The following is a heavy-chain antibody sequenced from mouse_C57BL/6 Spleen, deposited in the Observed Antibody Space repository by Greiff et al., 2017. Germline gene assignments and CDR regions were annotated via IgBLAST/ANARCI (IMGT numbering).Heavy chain of an antibody. CDR2: IYPGDGDT. V-gene: IGHV1-82*01. Sequence: VQLVVSGPELAKPGASVKISCKASGYAFSSSWMNWVNQRPGKGLEWIGRIYPGDGDTNYNGKFKDKNTLTEDKSSSTAYMQLSSRTSEDAAVYYCAREKKYYSSSYFAYWGQGTLVTVS. CDR3: AREKKYYSSSYFAY. D-gene: IGHD1-1*01. J-gene: IGHJ3*01. CDR1: GYAFSSSW.